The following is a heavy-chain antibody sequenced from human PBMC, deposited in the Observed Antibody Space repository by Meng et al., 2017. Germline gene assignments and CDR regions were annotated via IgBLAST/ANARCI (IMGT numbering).Heavy chain of an antibody. Sequence: GGSLRLSCAASGFTFDDYAMHWVRQAPGKGLEWVSGISWNSGSIGYADSVKGRFTISRDNAKNSLYLQMNSLRAEDTALYYCAKDGDSSGWPRSIAYWGQGNQV. CDR3: AKDGDSSGWPRSIAY. D-gene: IGHD6-19*01. CDR2: ISWNSGSI. J-gene: IGHJ4*01. V-gene: IGHV3-9*01. CDR1: GFTFDDYA.